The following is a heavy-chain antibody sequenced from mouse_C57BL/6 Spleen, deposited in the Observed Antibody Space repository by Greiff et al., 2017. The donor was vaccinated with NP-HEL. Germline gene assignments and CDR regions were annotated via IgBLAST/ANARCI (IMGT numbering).Heavy chain of an antibody. D-gene: IGHD1-1*01. V-gene: IGHV2-2*01. Sequence: QVQLKQSGPGLVQPSQSLSITCTVSGFSLTSYGVHWVRQSPGKGLEWLGVIWSGGSTDYNAAFISRLSISKDNSKSQVFFKMNSLQADDTAIYYCASSSTVVASDWYFDVWGTGTTVTVSS. CDR2: IWSGGST. CDR1: GFSLTSYG. J-gene: IGHJ1*03. CDR3: ASSSTVVASDWYFDV.